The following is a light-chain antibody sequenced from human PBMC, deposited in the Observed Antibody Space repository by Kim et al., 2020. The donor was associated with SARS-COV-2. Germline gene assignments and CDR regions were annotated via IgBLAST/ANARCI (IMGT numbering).Light chain of an antibody. V-gene: IGLV3-19*01. CDR1: SLRSYY. CDR3: NSRDSSGTHLV. J-gene: IGLJ3*02. Sequence: ALGQTVRITCQGDSLRSYYSSWYQQKPGQAPVLVIYGKNNRPSGIPDRFSGSSSGNTASLTITGAQAEDDADYYCNSRDSSGTHLVFGGGTQLTVL. CDR2: GKN.